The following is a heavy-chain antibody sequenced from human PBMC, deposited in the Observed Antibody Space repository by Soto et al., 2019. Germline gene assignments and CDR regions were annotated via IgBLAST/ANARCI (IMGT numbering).Heavy chain of an antibody. D-gene: IGHD4-4*01. J-gene: IGHJ6*03. CDR1: GFTVSSNY. V-gene: IGHV3-66*01. CDR2: IHSGGST. Sequence: GGSLRLSCAASGFTVSSNYMSWVRQAPGKGLEWVSVIHSGGSTYYADSVKGRFTISRDNSKNTLYLQMNSLRAEDTAVYYCARDLRSDTVAYSYYYMDVWGKGTTVTVSS. CDR3: ARDLRSDTVAYSYYYMDV.